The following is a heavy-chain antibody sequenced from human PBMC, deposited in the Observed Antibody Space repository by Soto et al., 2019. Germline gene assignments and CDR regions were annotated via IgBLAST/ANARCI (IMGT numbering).Heavy chain of an antibody. CDR3: ARGSHLDD. CDR2: IYNTDTGST. CDR1: GGSIYSYY. Sequence: PSETLSLTCSVSGGSIYSYYCTWIRQAPGKGLEWIGYIYNTDTGSTNYNPSLKSRVTISRDMSKNQFSLKLTSVTAADTAVYYCARGSHLDDSGQGALVTVSS. V-gene: IGHV4-59*01. J-gene: IGHJ4*02.